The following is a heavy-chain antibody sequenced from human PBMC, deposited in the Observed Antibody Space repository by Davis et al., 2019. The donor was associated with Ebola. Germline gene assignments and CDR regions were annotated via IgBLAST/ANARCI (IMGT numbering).Heavy chain of an antibody. J-gene: IGHJ3*02. Sequence: GGSLRLSCAASGFTFSNYAMTWVRQAPGKGLEWVSSISSSSSYIYYADSVKGRFTISRDNAKNSLYLQMNSLRAEDTAVYYCAREGGSYYLGAFDIWGQGTMVTVSS. CDR1: GFTFSNYA. CDR2: ISSSSSYI. CDR3: AREGGSYYLGAFDI. V-gene: IGHV3-21*01. D-gene: IGHD1-26*01.